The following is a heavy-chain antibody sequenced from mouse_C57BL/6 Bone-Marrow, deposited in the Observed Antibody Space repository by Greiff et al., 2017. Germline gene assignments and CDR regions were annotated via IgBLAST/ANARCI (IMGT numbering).Heavy chain of an antibody. CDR1: GFSLTSYG. CDR3: AKNYDSPNWYFDV. J-gene: IGHJ1*03. CDR2: IWSGGST. D-gene: IGHD2-12*01. Sequence: QVQLKQSGPGLVQPSQSLSITCTVSGFSLTSYGVHWVRQSPGKGLEWLGVIWSGGSTDYNAAFMSRLSITKDNSKGQVFFKMNSLQADDTAIYYCAKNYDSPNWYFDVWGTGTTVTVSS. V-gene: IGHV2-5*01.